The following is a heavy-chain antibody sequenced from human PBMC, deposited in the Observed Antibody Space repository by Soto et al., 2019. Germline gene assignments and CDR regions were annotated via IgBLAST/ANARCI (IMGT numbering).Heavy chain of an antibody. CDR3: ATVLAEYYDGSGNVGVSNGLDV. V-gene: IGHV4-59*01. CDR2: ISNSGST. J-gene: IGHJ6*02. CDR1: GGSITSYY. D-gene: IGHD3-22*01. Sequence: SETLSLTCSVSGGSITSYYWTWIRQPPGKGLEWIGYISNSGSTNYSPSLKSRVTISSDTSNNQFSLKLRSVTAADTAVYYCATVLAEYYDGSGNVGVSNGLDVWGQGTMVTVSS.